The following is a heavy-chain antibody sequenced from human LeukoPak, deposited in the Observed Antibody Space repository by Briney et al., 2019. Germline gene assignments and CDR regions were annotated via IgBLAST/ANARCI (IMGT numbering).Heavy chain of an antibody. CDR2: ISGSGGST. V-gene: IGHV3-23*01. CDR3: AKDMALGAYDFWSGYATPPYFDY. Sequence: GGSLRLSCAASGFTFSSYAMSWVRQAPGKGLEWVSAISGSGGSTYYADSVKGRFTISRDNSKNTLYLQMNSLRAEDTAVYYCAKDMALGAYDFWSGYATPPYFDYWGQGTLVTVSS. J-gene: IGHJ4*02. D-gene: IGHD3-3*01. CDR1: GFTFSSYA.